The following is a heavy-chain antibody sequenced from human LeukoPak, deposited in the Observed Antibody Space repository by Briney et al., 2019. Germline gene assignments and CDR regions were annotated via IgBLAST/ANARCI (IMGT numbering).Heavy chain of an antibody. CDR1: GYTLTELS. J-gene: IGHJ4*02. V-gene: IGHV1-24*01. CDR3: ATVYGSSWYVWDD. D-gene: IGHD6-13*01. CDR2: IDPEDGET. Sequence: ASVKVSCKVSGYTLTELSMHWVRQAPGKGLEWMGGIDPEDGETNYAQKFKGRVTMTEDTSTDTAYMELSSLRSEDTAVYYCATVYGSSWYVWDDWGQGTLVTVSS.